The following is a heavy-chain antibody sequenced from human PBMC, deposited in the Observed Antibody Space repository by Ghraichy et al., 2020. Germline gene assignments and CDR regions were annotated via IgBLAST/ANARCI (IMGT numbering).Heavy chain of an antibody. CDR1: GFTFSSYW. CDR3: ARAHIVVVPAANYYYYYGMDV. D-gene: IGHD2-2*01. V-gene: IGHV3-7*01. Sequence: GVLKISCAASGFTFSSYWMSWVRQAPGKGLAWVANIKQDGSEKYYVDSVKGRFTISRDNAKNSLYLQMNSLRAEDTAVYYCARAHIVVVPAANYYYYYGMDVWGQGTTVTVSS. J-gene: IGHJ6*02. CDR2: IKQDGSEK.